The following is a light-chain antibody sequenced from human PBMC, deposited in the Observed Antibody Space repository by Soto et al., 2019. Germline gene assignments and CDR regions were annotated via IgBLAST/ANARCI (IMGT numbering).Light chain of an antibody. CDR1: DSDVGGYNY. Sequence: QSALTQPASVSGSPGQSITISCTGTDSDVGGYNYVSWYQQHPGKAPKLMIYEVNNRPSGVSTRFSGSKSGNTASLTISGLQAEDEADYYCSSYTTSSTPYVFGTRTKLTVL. CDR2: EVN. CDR3: SSYTTSSTPYV. V-gene: IGLV2-14*01. J-gene: IGLJ1*01.